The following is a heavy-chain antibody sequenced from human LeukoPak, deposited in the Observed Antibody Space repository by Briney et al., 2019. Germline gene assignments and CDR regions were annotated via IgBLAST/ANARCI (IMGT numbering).Heavy chain of an antibody. D-gene: IGHD6-19*01. CDR2: IIPIFGTS. CDR3: ARYYSGWYYFDY. CDR1: GGTFSSYA. Sequence: SVTVSCEASGGTFSSYAISWVRQAPGQGREWMGGIIPIFGTSNYAQKFQGRVTITADESTSTAYMELSSLRSEDTAVYYCARYYSGWYYFDYWGQGTLVTVPS. J-gene: IGHJ4*02. V-gene: IGHV1-69*13.